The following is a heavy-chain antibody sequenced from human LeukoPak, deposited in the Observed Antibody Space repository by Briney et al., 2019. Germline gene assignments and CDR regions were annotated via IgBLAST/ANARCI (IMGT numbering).Heavy chain of an antibody. CDR3: SISYCGSDCYSGGYFAY. V-gene: IGHV3-49*04. D-gene: IGHD2-21*02. CDR2: IRSKAYGGTT. J-gene: IGHJ4*02. Sequence: GGSLRLSCTGSGFTFGDYGMSWVRQAPGKGLEWVGFIRSKAYGGTTEYAASVKGRFTISRDDSKSIAYLQMNSLKTEDTAVYYCSISYCGSDCYSGGYFAYWGQGTLVTVSS. CDR1: GFTFGDYG.